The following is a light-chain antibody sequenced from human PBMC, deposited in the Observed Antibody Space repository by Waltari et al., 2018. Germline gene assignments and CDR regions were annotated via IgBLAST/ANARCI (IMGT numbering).Light chain of an antibody. CDR1: SGHSSNI. V-gene: IGLV4-69*01. CDR3: QTGGHGTWV. CDR2: VTSDGSH. Sequence: QLVLTQSPSASASLGASVKLTCTLDSGHSSNIIAWHQQKPEKGPRFLMKVTSDGSHTKGDEIPDRFSGSSSGPERYLTISSVQSEDEADYYCQTGGHGTWVFGGGTKLTVL. J-gene: IGLJ3*02.